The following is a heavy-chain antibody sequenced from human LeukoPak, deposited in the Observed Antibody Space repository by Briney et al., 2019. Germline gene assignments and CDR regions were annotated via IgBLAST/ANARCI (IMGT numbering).Heavy chain of an antibody. CDR1: GGTFSSYA. V-gene: IGHV1-69*05. Sequence: ASGKVSCKASGGTFSSYAICWVRQAPGQGLEWMGRIIPIFGTANYAQKFHGRVTITTDEYTSTAYMELSSLRSEDTAVYYCARDGAVYPYYDFWSGEHWGQGTLVTVSS. J-gene: IGHJ4*02. D-gene: IGHD3-3*01. CDR2: IIPIFGTA. CDR3: ARDGAVYPYYDFWSGEH.